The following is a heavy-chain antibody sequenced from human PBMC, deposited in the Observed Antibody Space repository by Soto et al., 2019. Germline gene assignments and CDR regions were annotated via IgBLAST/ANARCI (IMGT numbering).Heavy chain of an antibody. CDR1: GDSVSSNSAA. CDR2: TYYRSKWYN. D-gene: IGHD6-19*01. CDR3: ARDLSRGIAVAGLYYYCYYGMDV. V-gene: IGHV6-1*01. Sequence: SQTLSLTCAISGDSVSSNSAAWNWIRQSPSRGLEWLGRTYYRSKWYNDYAVSVKSRITINPDTSKNQFSLQLNSVTPEDTAVYYCARDLSRGIAVAGLYYYCYYGMDVWGQGTTVTVSS. J-gene: IGHJ6*02.